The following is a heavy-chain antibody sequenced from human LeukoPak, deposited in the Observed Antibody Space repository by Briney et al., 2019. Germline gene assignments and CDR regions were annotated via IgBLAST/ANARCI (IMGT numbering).Heavy chain of an antibody. V-gene: IGHV4-61*08. Sequence: SETLSLTCTVSGASISGSGYYWNWIRQPPGKGLEWIGYIYYSGITNYNPSLKSRVTISVDTSKNQFSLKLSSVTAADTAVYYCARSLKAITFGGVSNPFDIWGQGTMVTVSS. CDR3: ARSLKAITFGGVSNPFDI. CDR2: IYYSGIT. D-gene: IGHD3-16*01. J-gene: IGHJ3*02. CDR1: GASISGSGYY.